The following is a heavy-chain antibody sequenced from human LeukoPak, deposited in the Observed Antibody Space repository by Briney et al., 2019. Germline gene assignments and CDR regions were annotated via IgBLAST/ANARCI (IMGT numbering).Heavy chain of an antibody. CDR2: MNPNSGNT. D-gene: IGHD2-15*01. V-gene: IGHV1-8*01. CDR1: GYTFTSYD. Sequence: ASVKVSCKAFGYTFTSYDINWVRQATGQGLEWMGWMNPNSGNTGYAQKFQGRVTMTRNTSISTAYMELSSLRSEDTAVYYCARELGCSGGSCYQVVRALDIWGQGTMVTVSS. J-gene: IGHJ3*02. CDR3: ARELGCSGGSCYQVVRALDI.